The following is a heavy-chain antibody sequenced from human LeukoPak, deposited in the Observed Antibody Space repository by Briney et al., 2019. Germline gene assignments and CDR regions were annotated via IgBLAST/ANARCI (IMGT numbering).Heavy chain of an antibody. CDR1: GGSFSGYY. J-gene: IGHJ4*02. Sequence: SETLSLTCAVYGGSFSGYYWSWIRQPPGKGLEWIGEINHSGSTNYNPSLKSRVTISVDTSKNQFSLKLSRLRSDDTAVYYCARESGDRYTSVQDYWGQGTLVTVSS. CDR2: INHSGST. CDR3: ARESGDRYTSVQDY. D-gene: IGHD1-14*01. V-gene: IGHV4-34*01.